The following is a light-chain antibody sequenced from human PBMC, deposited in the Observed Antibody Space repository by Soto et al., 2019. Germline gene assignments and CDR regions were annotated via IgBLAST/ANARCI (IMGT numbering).Light chain of an antibody. CDR1: QSVNSNY. Sequence: EIVLTQSPGTLSLSPGERATLSCRASQSVNSNYLAWYQQKTGQAPRLLFSGASSRATGIPDRFSGSGSGTVFTLTISSLEPEEFAIYYCQQYDSSPLTFGQGTKVDIK. CDR2: GAS. CDR3: QQYDSSPLT. V-gene: IGKV3-20*01. J-gene: IGKJ1*01.